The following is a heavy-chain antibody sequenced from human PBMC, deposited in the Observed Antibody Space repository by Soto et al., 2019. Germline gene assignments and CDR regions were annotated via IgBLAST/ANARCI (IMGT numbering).Heavy chain of an antibody. CDR1: GYTFTSYG. Sequence: QVQLVQSGAEVKKPGASVKVSCKDSGYTFTSYGISWVRQASGQGLEWMGWISAYNGNTKYAQQLQGRVTMTTVTSTSTAYMELRSLRSDDTAVYYCARDEAYKWNDGGWFDPWGQGTLVTVSS. V-gene: IGHV1-18*01. CDR3: ARDEAYKWNDGGWFDP. J-gene: IGHJ5*02. CDR2: ISAYNGNT. D-gene: IGHD1-1*01.